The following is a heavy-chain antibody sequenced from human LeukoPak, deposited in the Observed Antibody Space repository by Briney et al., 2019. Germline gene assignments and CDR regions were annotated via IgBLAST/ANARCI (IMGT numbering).Heavy chain of an antibody. J-gene: IGHJ4*02. CDR2: ISSSSSTI. D-gene: IGHD1-26*01. V-gene: IGHV3-48*01. CDR1: GFTFSIDS. CDR3: ARAVVGVDY. Sequence: PGGSLRLSCAASGFTFSIDSMNWVRQAPGKGREWVSYISSSSSTIHYADSVKGRFTISRDKAKNSLYLQMNSLRAEDRAVYYCARAVVGVDYWGQGTLVTVSS.